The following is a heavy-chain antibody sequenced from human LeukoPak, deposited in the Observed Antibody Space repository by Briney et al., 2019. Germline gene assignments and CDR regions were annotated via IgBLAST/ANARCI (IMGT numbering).Heavy chain of an antibody. CDR1: GFSFSSYW. V-gene: IGHV3-7*01. CDR3: ARAYQLLFVDTHFDY. J-gene: IGHJ4*02. Sequence: GGSLRLSCAASGFSFSSYWMSWVRQAPGKWLEWVADIKQDGTEKYYVDSVKGRFTISRDNAKKSLYLQMNSLRAEDTAVYYCARAYQLLFVDTHFDYWGQGTLVTVSS. CDR2: IKQDGTEK. D-gene: IGHD2-2*01.